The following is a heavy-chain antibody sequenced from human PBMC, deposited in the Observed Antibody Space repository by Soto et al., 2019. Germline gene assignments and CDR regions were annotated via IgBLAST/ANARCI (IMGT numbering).Heavy chain of an antibody. V-gene: IGHV3-30*18. CDR2: ISYDGSNK. D-gene: IGHD5-12*01. Sequence: WVSLRLSCAASGFTFSSYGMHWVRQAPGKGLEWVAVISYDGSNKYYADSVKGRFTISRDNSKNTLYLQMISLRAEDTAVYYCAKELMIRWLRVRGFDYWGKGTLVTVSS. J-gene: IGHJ4*02. CDR1: GFTFSSYG. CDR3: AKELMIRWLRVRGFDY.